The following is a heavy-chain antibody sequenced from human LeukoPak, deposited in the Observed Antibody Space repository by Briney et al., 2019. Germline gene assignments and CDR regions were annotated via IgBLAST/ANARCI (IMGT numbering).Heavy chain of an antibody. D-gene: IGHD5-24*01. CDR1: GFTFSYYV. V-gene: IGHV3-30-3*01. CDR3: ADSDGYYYDV. J-gene: IGHJ4*02. CDR2: ISNDGDNR. Sequence: GRSLRLSCVASGFTSGFTFSYYVIHWVRQAPGKGLEWVAFISNDGDNRYFADSVKGRFTISRDNSKNTVYLQMNSLGAEDTAVYYCADSDGYYYDVWGQGTLVTVS.